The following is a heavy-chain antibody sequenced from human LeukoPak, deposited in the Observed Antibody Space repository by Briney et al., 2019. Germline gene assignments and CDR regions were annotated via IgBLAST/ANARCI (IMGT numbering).Heavy chain of an antibody. CDR3: ARSDYYDSSGYIPGDY. CDR1: GYTFTSYY. J-gene: IGHJ4*02. CDR2: ISPSGGST. Sequence: ASVKVSCKASGYTFTSYYMHWVRQAPGQGLEWMGIISPSGGSTSYAQKFQGRVTMTRDMSTSTVYMELSSLRSEDTAVYYCARSDYYDSSGYIPGDYWGQGTLVTVSS. D-gene: IGHD3-22*01. V-gene: IGHV1-46*01.